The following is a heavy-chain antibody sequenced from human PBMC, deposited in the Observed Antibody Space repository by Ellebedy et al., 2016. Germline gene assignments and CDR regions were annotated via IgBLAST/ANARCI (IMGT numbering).Heavy chain of an antibody. J-gene: IGHJ3*02. Sequence: GGSLRLXXAASGFTFSSYAMSWVRQAPGKGLEWVSAISGSGGSTYYADSVKGRFTISRDNAKNSLYLQMNSLRAEDTAVYYCARDLRDCSGGSCYVAFDIWGQGTMVTVSS. V-gene: IGHV3-23*01. CDR2: ISGSGGST. D-gene: IGHD2-15*01. CDR1: GFTFSSYA. CDR3: ARDLRDCSGGSCYVAFDI.